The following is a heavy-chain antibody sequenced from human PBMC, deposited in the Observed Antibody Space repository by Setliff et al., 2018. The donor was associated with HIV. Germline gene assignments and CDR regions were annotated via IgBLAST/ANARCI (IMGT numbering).Heavy chain of an antibody. Sequence: SETLSLTCTVSGYSISSGYYWGWIRLPPGKGLEWIGDIYHSGFTIYNPSLKSRVTSSLDTSKNQFSLKLTSVTAADTAIYFCAREGDGIDYWGQGILVTVSS. CDR3: AREGDGIDY. J-gene: IGHJ4*02. CDR2: IYHSGFT. D-gene: IGHD2-21*02. CDR1: GYSISSGYY. V-gene: IGHV4-38-2*02.